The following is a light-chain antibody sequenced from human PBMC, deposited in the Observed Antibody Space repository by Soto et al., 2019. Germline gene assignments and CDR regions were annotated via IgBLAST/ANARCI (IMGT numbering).Light chain of an antibody. V-gene: IGKV3-20*01. Sequence: EIVLTQSPGTLSLSPEERATLSCRASQSVSNNYLAWYQQKPAQAPRLLMYGASKRTTGIPDRFSGSGSGTDFTLTISRLEPEDFAVYHCQQYVTSPWTFGQGTKV. J-gene: IGKJ1*01. CDR2: GAS. CDR3: QQYVTSPWT. CDR1: QSVSNNY.